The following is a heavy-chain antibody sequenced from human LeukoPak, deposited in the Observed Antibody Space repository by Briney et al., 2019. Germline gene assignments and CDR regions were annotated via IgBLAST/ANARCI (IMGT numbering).Heavy chain of an antibody. V-gene: IGHV4-39*07. J-gene: IGHJ6*02. Sequence: PSETLSLTCSVSGGSISSKNYYWAWIRQPPGKGLEWIGSVYFTGATNYSPPLQSRVTISGDTSKNQFSLKLSSVTAADTAVYYCARDPTMVERYGMDVWGQGTTVTVSS. CDR3: ARDPTMVERYGMDV. CDR1: GGSISSKNYY. CDR2: VYFTGAT. D-gene: IGHD3-10*01.